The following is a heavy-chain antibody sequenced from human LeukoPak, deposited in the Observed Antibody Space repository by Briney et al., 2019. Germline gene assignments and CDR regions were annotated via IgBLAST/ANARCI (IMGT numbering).Heavy chain of an antibody. CDR1: GGSISSGGYY. Sequence: SQTLSLTCTVPGGSISSGGYYWSWIRQHPGKGLEWIGYIYYSGSTYYNPSLKSRVTISVDTSKNQFSLKLSSVTAADTAVYYCAGRYGDYVDGRDYWGQGTLATVSS. D-gene: IGHD4-17*01. CDR2: IYYSGST. V-gene: IGHV4-31*03. J-gene: IGHJ4*02. CDR3: AGRYGDYVDGRDY.